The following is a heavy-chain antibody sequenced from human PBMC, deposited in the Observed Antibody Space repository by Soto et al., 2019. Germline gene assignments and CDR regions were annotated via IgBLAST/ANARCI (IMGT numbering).Heavy chain of an antibody. CDR1: RFTFSNFW. V-gene: IGHV3-74*01. CDR2: IRGDGSST. Sequence: PGGSLRLSCAASRFTFSNFWMHWVRQAPGKGLVWVSRIRGDGSSTNYADSVKGRFTSSRDNAKNTLYLQLNSLRVEDTAVYYCARVEGAGTTRPPMGWGQGT. J-gene: IGHJ4*02. CDR3: ARVEGAGTTRPPMG. D-gene: IGHD1-1*01.